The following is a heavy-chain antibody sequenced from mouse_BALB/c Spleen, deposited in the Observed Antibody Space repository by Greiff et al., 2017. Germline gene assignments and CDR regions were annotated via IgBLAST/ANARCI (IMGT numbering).Heavy chain of an antibody. CDR3: TRPGNGNYVPWFAY. CDR1: GFTFSNYW. Sequence: EVKLMESGGGLVQPGGSMKLSCVASGFTFSNYWMNWVRQSPEKGLEWVAEIRLKSNNYATHYAESVKGRFTISRDDSKSSVYLQMNNLRAEDTGIYYCTRPGNGNYVPWFAYWGQGTLVTVSA. V-gene: IGHV6-6*02. J-gene: IGHJ3*01. D-gene: IGHD2-1*01. CDR2: IRLKSNNYAT.